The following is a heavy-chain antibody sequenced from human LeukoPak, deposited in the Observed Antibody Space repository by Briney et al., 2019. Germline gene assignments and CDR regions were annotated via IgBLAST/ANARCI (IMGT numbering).Heavy chain of an antibody. V-gene: IGHV4-34*01. J-gene: IGHJ6*02. CDR3: ARGLCGSGGYNYNYYGMDV. Sequence: SETLSLTCAVYGGSFSAYYWSWIRQPPGKGLEWIGEINHSGSTNYNPSLKSRVTISEDTSKNQFSLKLSSVTAADTAVYYCARGLCGSGGYNYNYYGMDVWGQGTTVTVSS. CDR1: GGSFSAYY. D-gene: IGHD3-10*01. CDR2: INHSGST.